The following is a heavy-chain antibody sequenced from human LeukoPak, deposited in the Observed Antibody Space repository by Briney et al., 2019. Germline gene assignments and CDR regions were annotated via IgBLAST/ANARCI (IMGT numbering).Heavy chain of an antibody. D-gene: IGHD4-17*01. Sequence: GGSLRLSCAASGSTVNNKYMSWVRQAPGKGLEWVSVIYSGGTTYYSDSVRGRFTISRDNSKNTLSLQMNSLRAEDTAVYYCAKDCNAVTRSYFDYWGQGTLVTVSS. CDR3: AKDCNAVTRSYFDY. V-gene: IGHV3-53*01. J-gene: IGHJ4*02. CDR1: GSTVNNKY. CDR2: IYSGGTT.